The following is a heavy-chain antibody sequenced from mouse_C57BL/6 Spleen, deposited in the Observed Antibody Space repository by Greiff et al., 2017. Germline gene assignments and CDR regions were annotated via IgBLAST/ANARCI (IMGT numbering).Heavy chain of an antibody. CDR3: ASPLYGSSDAYSMDD. CDR2: INPSTGGT. J-gene: IGHJ4*01. V-gene: IGHV1-42*01. D-gene: IGHD1-1*01. Sequence: EVQLQQSGPELVKPGASVKISCKASGYSFTGYYMNWVKQSPEKSLEWIGEINPSTGGTTYNQKFKAKATLTVDKSSSTAYMQLKSLTSEDSAVYYCASPLYGSSDAYSMDDWGQGTSVTVSS. CDR1: GYSFTGYY.